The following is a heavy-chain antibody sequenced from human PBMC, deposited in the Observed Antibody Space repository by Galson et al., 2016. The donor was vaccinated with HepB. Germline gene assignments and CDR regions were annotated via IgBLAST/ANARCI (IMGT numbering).Heavy chain of an antibody. J-gene: IGHJ4*02. CDR3: TRVRELGRGFHS. D-gene: IGHD7-27*01. CDR2: TYYRSKWSY. V-gene: IGHV6-1*01. CDR1: GDSVSNSNAG. Sequence: CAISGDSVSNSNAGWNWIRQSPSRGLEWLGRTYYRSKWSYDYADSVGSRIAIHPDTTKNQVSLQLSSVTVEDTAIYYCTRVRELGRGFHSWGQGTLVIVSS.